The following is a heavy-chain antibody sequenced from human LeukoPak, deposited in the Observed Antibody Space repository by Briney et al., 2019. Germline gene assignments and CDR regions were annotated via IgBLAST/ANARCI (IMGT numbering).Heavy chain of an antibody. D-gene: IGHD3-22*01. V-gene: IGHV3-30*04. J-gene: IGHJ4*01. Sequence: GGSLRLSCAASGFTFSSYAMHWVRQAPGKGLEWVAVISYDGSNKYYADSVKGRFTISRDNSKNTLYLQMNSLRAGDTAVYYCARDRYGSSGYYLDYWGQEPWSPSPQ. CDR3: ARDRYGSSGYYLDY. CDR1: GFTFSSYA. CDR2: ISYDGSNK.